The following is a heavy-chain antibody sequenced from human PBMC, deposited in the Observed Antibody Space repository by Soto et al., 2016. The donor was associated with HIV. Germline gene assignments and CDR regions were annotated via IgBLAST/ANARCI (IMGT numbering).Heavy chain of an antibody. CDR1: GFTFTSYA. CDR2: VSGNGDIK. CDR3: AKDGDHDYLTAQWALFDY. V-gene: IGHV3-23*01. J-gene: IGHJ4*02. D-gene: IGHD3-9*01. Sequence: EVQLWGSGGDLVQPGRSLRLSCAASGFTFTSYAMNWVRRAPGRGLEWLSTVSGNGDIKYYADSVQGRFTISRDNSENMVYLQMDSLRAEDTAIYYCAKDGDHDYLTAQWALFDYWAREYWSQSPQ.